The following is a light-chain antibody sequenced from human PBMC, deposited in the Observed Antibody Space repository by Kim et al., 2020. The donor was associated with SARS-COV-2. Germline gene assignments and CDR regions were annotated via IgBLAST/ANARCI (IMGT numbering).Light chain of an antibody. CDR3: YSAADNNWV. Sequence: SYELTQPSSVSVSPGQTARITCSGVVLAIKYARWIQQKPGQAPVVVIYKDSERPSGIPGRFSGSSSGTTVTLTISGAQVEDEADYYCYSAADNNWVFGGGTQLTVL. J-gene: IGLJ2*01. CDR1: VLAIKY. V-gene: IGLV3-27*01. CDR2: KDS.